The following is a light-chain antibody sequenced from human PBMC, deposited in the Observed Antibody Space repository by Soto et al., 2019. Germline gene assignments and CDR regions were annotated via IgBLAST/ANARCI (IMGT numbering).Light chain of an antibody. Sequence: DIQMTQSPSTLSASVGDRVTITCRASQSISSWLAWYQQKPGKAPKLLIYKASSLQGGVPSRFSGGGSGTEFTLTISSLQPDDFATYYCQQYNSYSRTFGQGTMVDIK. CDR3: QQYNSYSRT. J-gene: IGKJ1*01. CDR2: KAS. V-gene: IGKV1-5*03. CDR1: QSISSW.